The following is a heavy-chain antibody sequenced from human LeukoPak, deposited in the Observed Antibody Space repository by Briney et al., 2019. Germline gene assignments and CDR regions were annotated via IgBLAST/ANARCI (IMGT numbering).Heavy chain of an antibody. J-gene: IGHJ5*02. CDR2: ISGTGGST. CDR3: AGSISGGWFDP. D-gene: IGHD3-10*01. CDR1: GFTFSSYG. V-gene: IGHV3-23*01. Sequence: GGSLRLSCAASGFTFSSYGISWVRQAPGKGLEWVSFISGTGGSTYYADSVKGRFTISRDNSKNTLYLQMNSLRAEDTAVYYCAGSISGGWFDPWGQGTLVTVSS.